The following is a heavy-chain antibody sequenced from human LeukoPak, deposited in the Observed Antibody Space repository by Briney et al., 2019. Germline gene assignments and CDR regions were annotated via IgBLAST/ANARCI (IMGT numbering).Heavy chain of an antibody. V-gene: IGHV1-58*02. Sequence: SVKVSCKASGFTFTSSAMQWVRQARGQRLEWIGWIVVGSGNANYAQKFQERVTITRDMSTSTAYMELSSLRSEDTAVYYCAAGYDSSGYSDYWGQGTLVTVSS. CDR1: GFTFTSSA. CDR3: AAGYDSSGYSDY. J-gene: IGHJ4*02. CDR2: IVVGSGNA. D-gene: IGHD3-22*01.